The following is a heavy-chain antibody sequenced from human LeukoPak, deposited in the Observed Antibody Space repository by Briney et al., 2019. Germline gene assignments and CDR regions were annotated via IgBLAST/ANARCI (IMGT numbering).Heavy chain of an antibody. CDR2: LYYSGST. CDR3: ARLSSFY. V-gene: IGHV4-59*05. CDR1: GASISGYY. J-gene: IGHJ4*02. D-gene: IGHD6-6*01. Sequence: PSETLSLTCTVSGASISGYYWSWIRQPPGKGLEWIGSLYYSGSTYYNPSLKSRVTISVDTSKNQFSLRLKSVTAADTAVYYCARLSSFYWGQGTLVTVSS.